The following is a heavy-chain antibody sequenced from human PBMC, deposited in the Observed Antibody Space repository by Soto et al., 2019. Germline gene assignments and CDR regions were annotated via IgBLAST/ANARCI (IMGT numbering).Heavy chain of an antibody. J-gene: IGHJ4*02. D-gene: IGHD3-10*01. CDR2: IYYSGST. CDR1: GSSISSGGDY. CDR3: AREGSASYYKFDY. V-gene: IGHV4-31*03. Sequence: SENLALTCTVSGSSISSGGDYWSWIRQHPGKGLEWIGYIYYSGSTYYNPSLKSRVTISVDTPKNQFSLKLSSVTAADTAVYYCAREGSASYYKFDYWGQGNLVPVS.